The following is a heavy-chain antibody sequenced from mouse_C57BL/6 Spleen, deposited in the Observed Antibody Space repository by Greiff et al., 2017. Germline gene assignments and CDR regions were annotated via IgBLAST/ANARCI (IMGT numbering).Heavy chain of an antibody. CDR1: GYAFTNYL. CDR3: ARWMDY. Sequence: QVQLKESGAELVRPGTSVKVSCKASGYAFTNYLIEWVKQRPGQGLEWIGVINPGSGGTNYNEKFKGKATLTADKASSTAYMQRSSLTSDDSAVYFCARWMDYWGQGTTLTVSS. V-gene: IGHV1-54*01. J-gene: IGHJ2*01. CDR2: INPGSGGT.